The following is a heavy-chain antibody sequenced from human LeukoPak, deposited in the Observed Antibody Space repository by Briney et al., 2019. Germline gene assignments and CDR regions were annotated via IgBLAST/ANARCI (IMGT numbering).Heavy chain of an antibody. CDR1: GGSISSYY. CDR2: IYTSGST. CDR3: ARQWFGELWPSPGYMDV. J-gene: IGHJ6*03. V-gene: IGHV4-4*09. Sequence: SETLSLTCTVSGGSISSYYWSWIRQPPGKGLEWIGYIYTSGSTNYNPSLKSRATISVDTSKNQFSLKLSSVTAADTAVYYCARQWFGELWPSPGYMDVWGKGTTVTVSS. D-gene: IGHD3-10*01.